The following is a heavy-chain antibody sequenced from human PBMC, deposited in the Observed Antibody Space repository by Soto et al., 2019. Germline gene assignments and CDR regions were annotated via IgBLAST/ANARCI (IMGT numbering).Heavy chain of an antibody. D-gene: IGHD2-15*01. J-gene: IGHJ4*02. CDR1: GGSISSGGYS. CDR3: ARLYCSGGSCYGYYFDY. Sequence: PSETLSLTCAVSGGSISSGGYSWSWIRQPPGKGLEWIGYIYHSGSTYYNPSLKSRVTISVDRSKNQFSLKLSSVTAADTAVYYCARLYCSGGSCYGYYFDYWGQGTLVTVSS. CDR2: IYHSGST. V-gene: IGHV4-30-2*01.